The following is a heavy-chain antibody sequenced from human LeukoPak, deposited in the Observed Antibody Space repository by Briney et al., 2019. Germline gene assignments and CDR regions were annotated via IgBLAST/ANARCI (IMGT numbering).Heavy chain of an antibody. CDR1: GGSISSYY. CDR2: IYTSGST. J-gene: IGHJ5*02. D-gene: IGHD3-10*01. V-gene: IGHV4-4*07. CDR3: AREFTMVRGARGLNWFDP. Sequence: SETLSLTCTVSGGSISSYYWSWIRQPAGKGLEWIGRIYTSGSTNYNPSLKSRVTMSVDTSKNQFSLKLSSVTAADTAVYYCAREFTMVRGARGLNWFDPWGQGTLVTVSS.